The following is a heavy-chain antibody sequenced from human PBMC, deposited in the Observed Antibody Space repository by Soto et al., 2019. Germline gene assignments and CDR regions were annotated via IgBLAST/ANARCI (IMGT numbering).Heavy chain of an antibody. J-gene: IGHJ6*02. CDR1: KFSFSNYG. V-gene: IGHV3-33*01. CDR3: ARDSRYSSSLYYYYGLDV. Sequence: QVQLVESGGGVVQPGRSLRLSCAAHKFSFSNYGRQWVRQAPGKGLEWVAIIWYDGSEKYYTDAVKGRFTISRDNSKTTLYLQMDSLRDEDTAVYFCARDSRYSSSLYYYYGLDVWGQGTTVTVSS. D-gene: IGHD6-6*01. CDR2: IWYDGSEK.